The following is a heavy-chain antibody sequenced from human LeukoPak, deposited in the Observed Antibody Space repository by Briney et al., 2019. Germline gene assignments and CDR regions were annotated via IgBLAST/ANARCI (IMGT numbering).Heavy chain of an antibody. D-gene: IGHD3-3*01. CDR2: ISGSGGST. CDR1: GFTFNSYA. J-gene: IGHJ6*02. CDR3: ARSSGYLYGMDV. Sequence: GGSLRLSCAASGFTFNSYAMSWVRQAPGKGLEWVSAISGSGGSTYYADSVKGRFTISRDNSKNTLYLQMNSLRAEDTAVYYCARSSGYLYGMDVWGQGTTVTVSS. V-gene: IGHV3-23*01.